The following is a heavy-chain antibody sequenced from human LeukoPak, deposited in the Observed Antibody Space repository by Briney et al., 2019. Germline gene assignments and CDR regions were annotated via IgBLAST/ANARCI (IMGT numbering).Heavy chain of an antibody. CDR1: GGSISSSTYY. J-gene: IGHJ4*02. CDR2: ISYSGST. D-gene: IGHD3-3*01. CDR3: ARGPPSGDFWSGYPTYFDY. Sequence: SETLSLTCTVSGGSISSSTYYWGWIRQPPGKGLEWIGIISYSGSTHYNPSLKSRVTISVDTSKNQFSLKLSSVTAADTAVYYCARGPPSGDFWSGYPTYFDYWGQGTLVTVSS. V-gene: IGHV4-39*07.